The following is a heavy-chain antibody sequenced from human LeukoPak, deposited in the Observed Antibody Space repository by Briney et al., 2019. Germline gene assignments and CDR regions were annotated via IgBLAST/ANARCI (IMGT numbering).Heavy chain of an antibody. CDR3: ARVSGSAFDI. CDR1: GGSISSDY. Sequence: SETLSLTCTVSGGSISSDYWSWIRQPAGKGLEWIGRMHSSGTTNYNPSLQSRVSILMDTSKNQFSLKLSSVTAADTAVYYCARVSGSAFDIWGQGTMVTVSS. D-gene: IGHD3-10*01. CDR2: MHSSGTT. V-gene: IGHV4-4*07. J-gene: IGHJ3*02.